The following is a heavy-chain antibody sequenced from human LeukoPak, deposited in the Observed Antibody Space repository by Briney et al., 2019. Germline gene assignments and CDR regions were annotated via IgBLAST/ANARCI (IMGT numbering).Heavy chain of an antibody. D-gene: IGHD3-22*01. J-gene: IGHJ3*02. Sequence: SETLSLTCTVSGGSISSSNYYWGWTRQPPGKGLEWFGSISYSGGTSYNPSLRSRVSISVDTSKNQFSLKLNSVTAADTAVYYCAREVEYYDSSGYRPHAFDIWGQGTVVTVST. V-gene: IGHV4-39*02. CDR3: AREVEYYDSSGYRPHAFDI. CDR1: GGSISSSNYY. CDR2: ISYSGGT.